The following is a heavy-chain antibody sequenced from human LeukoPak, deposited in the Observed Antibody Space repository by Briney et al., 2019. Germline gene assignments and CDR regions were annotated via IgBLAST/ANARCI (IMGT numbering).Heavy chain of an antibody. J-gene: IGHJ4*02. CDR2: ISASGGST. Sequence: GGSLRLSCAASGFTFSSYAMSWVRQAPGKGLEWVSAISASGGSTFYADSVKGRFTISRDNSRNTLYLQMNSPRAEDTAVYYCAILPGYSSGWYEVNYWGQGTLVTVSS. V-gene: IGHV3-23*01. CDR1: GFTFSSYA. D-gene: IGHD6-13*01. CDR3: AILPGYSSGWYEVNY.